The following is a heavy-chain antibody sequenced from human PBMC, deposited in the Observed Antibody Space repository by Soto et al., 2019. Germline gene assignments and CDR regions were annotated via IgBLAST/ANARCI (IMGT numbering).Heavy chain of an antibody. Sequence: LSLTCTVSGGSISSNYWTWIRQPPGKGLEWIGYVYNSGSTNYNPSLKSRVTISEDTSKSQFSLKVNSITAADTAVYYCARYRREAVAGYTLDNWGQGILVTVSS. CDR1: GGSISSNY. J-gene: IGHJ4*02. CDR3: ARYRREAVAGYTLDN. D-gene: IGHD6-13*01. V-gene: IGHV4-59*01. CDR2: VYNSGST.